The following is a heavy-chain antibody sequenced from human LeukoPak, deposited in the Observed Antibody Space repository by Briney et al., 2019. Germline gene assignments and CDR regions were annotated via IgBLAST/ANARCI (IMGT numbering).Heavy chain of an antibody. CDR3: ASATAALGY. CDR2: ISKSGVTI. J-gene: IGHJ4*02. V-gene: IGHV3-48*03. CDR1: GFTFSSYA. D-gene: IGHD6-13*01. Sequence: GGSLRLSCAASGFTFSSYAMNWVRQAPGKGLEWVAYISKSGVTIYHADSVKGRFTISRDNAKNSLYLQMDSLRAEDTAVYYCASATAALGYCGQGTLVTVSS.